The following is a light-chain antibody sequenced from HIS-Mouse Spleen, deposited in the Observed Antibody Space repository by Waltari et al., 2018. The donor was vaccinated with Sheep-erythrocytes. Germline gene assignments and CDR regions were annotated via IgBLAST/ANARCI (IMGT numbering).Light chain of an antibody. Sequence: QSALTQPRSVSGSPGQSVTISGTGTSSDFGGYNYVSWYQQHPGKAPKLMIYDVSKRPSGVPDRFSGSKSGNTASLTISGLQAEDEADYYCCSYAGSYNHVFATGTKVTVL. CDR1: SSDFGGYNY. J-gene: IGLJ1*01. CDR3: CSYAGSYNHV. V-gene: IGLV2-11*01. CDR2: DVS.